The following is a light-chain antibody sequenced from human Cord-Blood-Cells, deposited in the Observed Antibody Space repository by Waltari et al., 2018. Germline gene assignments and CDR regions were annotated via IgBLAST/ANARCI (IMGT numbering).Light chain of an antibody. CDR1: QSVSSN. Sequence: EIVMTQSPATLSVSPGERATLSCRASQSVSSNLAWYQQKPGQAPRHLIYGASTRATGIPARFSGSGSGTEFTLTISSLQSEDFAVYYCQQYNNWLITFGQGTRLEIK. V-gene: IGKV3-15*01. CDR2: GAS. CDR3: QQYNNWLIT. J-gene: IGKJ5*01.